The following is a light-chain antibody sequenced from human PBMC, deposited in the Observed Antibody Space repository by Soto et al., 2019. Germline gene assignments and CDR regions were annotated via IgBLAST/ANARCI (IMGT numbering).Light chain of an antibody. CDR3: SSYAGSNNRVV. CDR1: SSDVGGYDY. CDR2: EVN. Sequence: QSVLTQPPSASGSPGQSVTISCTGTSSDVGGYDYVSWYQQHPGKVPKLMIYEVNKRPSGVPNRFSGSKSGNTASLTVSGLQPEDEADYYCSSYAGSNNRVVFGGGTKLTVL. V-gene: IGLV2-8*01. J-gene: IGLJ2*01.